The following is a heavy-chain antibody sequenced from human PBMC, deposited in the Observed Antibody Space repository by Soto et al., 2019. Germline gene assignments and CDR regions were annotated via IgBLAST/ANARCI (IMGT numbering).Heavy chain of an antibody. CDR3: TRVGGSSSHYYYGMDV. CDR2: IRSKAYGGTT. D-gene: IGHD6-6*01. CDR1: GFTFGDYA. V-gene: IGHV3-49*03. Sequence: GGSLRLSCTASGFTFGDYAMSWFRQAPGKGLEWVGFIRSKAYGGTTEYAASVKGRFTISRDDSKSIAYLQMNSLKTEDTAVYYCTRVGGSSSHYYYGMDVWGQGTTVTVSS. J-gene: IGHJ6*02.